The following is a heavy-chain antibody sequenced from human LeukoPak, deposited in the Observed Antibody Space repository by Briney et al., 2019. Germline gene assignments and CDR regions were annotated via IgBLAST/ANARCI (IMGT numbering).Heavy chain of an antibody. D-gene: IGHD3-10*01. Sequence: GGSLRLSCAASGFTFTNYAMSWVRQAPGKGLEWVSAISTRGDNTYYADSVKGRFSISRDNSQNTQYLQMNSLRAEDTAIYYCAKAYHYGAGSSFDYWGQGILVTVSS. V-gene: IGHV3-23*01. J-gene: IGHJ4*02. CDR1: GFTFTNYA. CDR3: AKAYHYGAGSSFDY. CDR2: ISTRGDNT.